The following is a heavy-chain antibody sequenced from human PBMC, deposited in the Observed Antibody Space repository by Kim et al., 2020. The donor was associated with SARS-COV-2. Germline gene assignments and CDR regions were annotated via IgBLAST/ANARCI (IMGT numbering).Heavy chain of an antibody. V-gene: IGHV3-11*06. Sequence: GGSLRLSCAASGFTFSDYYMSWIRQAPGKGLEWVSYISSSSSYTNYADSVKGRFTISRDNAKNSLYLQMNSLRAEDTAVYYCARSLIAVADGPGGFDYWGQGTLVTVSS. CDR1: GFTFSDYY. J-gene: IGHJ4*02. CDR2: ISSSSSYT. CDR3: ARSLIAVADGPGGFDY. D-gene: IGHD6-19*01.